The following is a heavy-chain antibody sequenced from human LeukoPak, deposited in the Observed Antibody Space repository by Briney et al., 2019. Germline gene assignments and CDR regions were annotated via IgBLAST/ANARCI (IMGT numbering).Heavy chain of an antibody. CDR3: ARRYSSAWSFDY. J-gene: IGHJ4*02. CDR2: IYSGGST. CDR1: GFTVSSNY. V-gene: IGHV3-53*01. Sequence: QTGGSLRLSCAASGFTVSSNYMSWVRQAPGKGLEWVSVIYSGGSTYYADSVKGRFTISRDNSKNTLYLQMNSLRAEDTAVYYCARRYSSAWSFDYWGQGTLVTVSS. D-gene: IGHD6-19*01.